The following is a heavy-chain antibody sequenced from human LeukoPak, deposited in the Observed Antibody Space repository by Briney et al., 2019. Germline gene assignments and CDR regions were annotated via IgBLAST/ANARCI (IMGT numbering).Heavy chain of an antibody. V-gene: IGHV3-23*01. D-gene: IGHD2-2*01. Sequence: PGGSLRLSCAASGFTVSFYAMSWVRQAPGKGLEWVSVIAGGGSSTYYADSVKGRFTISRDNSKNTLYLQMNSLRVEDTAVYYCVKDPDPRYCSSTSCSPIWGQGTMVTASS. CDR2: IAGGGSST. J-gene: IGHJ3*02. CDR3: VKDPDPRYCSSTSCSPI. CDR1: GFTVSFYA.